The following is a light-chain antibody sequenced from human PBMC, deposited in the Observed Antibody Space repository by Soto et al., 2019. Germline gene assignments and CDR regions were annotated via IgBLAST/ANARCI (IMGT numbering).Light chain of an antibody. V-gene: IGKV3-20*01. CDR1: QSITYTF. Sequence: VLTQSPVTLSLSPGERATLFCRASQSITYTFLGWYQQKPSQPPRLLIYGASNRAPGIPDRFGGTGSDTDFTFTIRRVEPEDVAIYYCQHYGSSPLTFGGGTKVEIK. J-gene: IGKJ4*01. CDR3: QHYGSSPLT. CDR2: GAS.